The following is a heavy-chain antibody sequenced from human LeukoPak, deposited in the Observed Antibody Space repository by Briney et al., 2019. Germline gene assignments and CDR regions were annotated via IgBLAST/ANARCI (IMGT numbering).Heavy chain of an antibody. Sequence: GESLKISCKGSGYSFTNYWIGWVRQMPGKGLEWMGIIYPGDSDNRYSPSFQGQVTISADKSISTAYLQWSSLKASDTAMYYCARHSGDYIRHDVFDIWGQGTMVTVSS. CDR3: ARHSGDYIRHDVFDI. CDR1: GYSFTNYW. V-gene: IGHV5-51*01. J-gene: IGHJ3*02. D-gene: IGHD4-17*01. CDR2: IYPGDSDN.